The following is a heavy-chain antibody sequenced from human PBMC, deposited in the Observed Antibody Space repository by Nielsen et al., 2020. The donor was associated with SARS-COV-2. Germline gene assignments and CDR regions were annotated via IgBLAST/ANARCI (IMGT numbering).Heavy chain of an antibody. D-gene: IGHD1-7*01. J-gene: IGHJ4*02. Sequence: GESLKISCAASGFTFRSYGMHWVRQAPGKGLEWVAVISHDGSNKYYADSVKGRFTISRDSSKNTLYLQMNSLRAEDTAVYYCAKDLYDWNYGIDYWGQGTLVTVS. CDR3: AKDLYDWNYGIDY. CDR2: ISHDGSNK. CDR1: GFTFRSYG. V-gene: IGHV3-30*18.